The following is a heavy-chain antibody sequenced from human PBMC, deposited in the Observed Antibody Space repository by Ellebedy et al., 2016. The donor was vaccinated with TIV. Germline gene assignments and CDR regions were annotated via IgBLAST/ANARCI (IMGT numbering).Heavy chain of an antibody. CDR1: GFTVTDYG. V-gene: IGHV3-30*03. CDR2: ISHDGSKK. CDR3: ARDQRYFDWLGVDNGMDV. J-gene: IGHJ6*02. Sequence: PGGSLRLSCEAYGFTVTDYGVHWVRQAPGKGLEWVAVISHDGSKKHYADSVKGRFTISRDNSKNTLYLQMNSLRAEDTAVYYCARDQRYFDWLGVDNGMDVWGQGTTVTVSS. D-gene: IGHD3-9*01.